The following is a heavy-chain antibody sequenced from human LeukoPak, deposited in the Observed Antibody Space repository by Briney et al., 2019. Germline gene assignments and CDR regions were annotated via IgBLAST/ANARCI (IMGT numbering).Heavy chain of an antibody. CDR3: ARATYYYDSSGYYHPGYFDY. D-gene: IGHD3-22*01. CDR2: ISAYNGNT. CDR1: GYTFTSYG. V-gene: IGHV1-18*01. J-gene: IGHJ4*02. Sequence: GASVKVSCKASGYTFTSYGISWVRQAPGQGLEWMGWISAYNGNTNFAQKLQGRVTMTTVTSTSTAYMELRSLRSDDTAVYYCARATYYYDSSGYYHPGYFDYWGQGTLVTVSS.